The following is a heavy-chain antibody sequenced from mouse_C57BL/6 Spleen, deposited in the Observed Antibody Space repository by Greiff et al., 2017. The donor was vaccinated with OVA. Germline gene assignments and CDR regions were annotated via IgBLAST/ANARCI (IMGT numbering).Heavy chain of an antibody. CDR1: GYAFSSSW. CDR3: ARVNYYGSSDYFDY. V-gene: IGHV1-82*01. Sequence: VQLQQSGPELVKPGASVKISCKASGYAFSSSWMNWVKQRPGKGLEWIGRIYPGDGDTNYNGKFKGKATLTADKSSSTAYMQLSSLTSEDSAVYFCARVNYYGSSDYFDYWGQGTTLTVSS. J-gene: IGHJ2*01. CDR2: IYPGDGDT. D-gene: IGHD1-1*01.